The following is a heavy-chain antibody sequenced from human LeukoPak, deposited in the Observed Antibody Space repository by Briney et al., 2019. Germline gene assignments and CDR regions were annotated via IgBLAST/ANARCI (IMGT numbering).Heavy chain of an antibody. V-gene: IGHV3-48*03. CDR3: AELGITMIGGV. CDR1: GFTFSSYE. CDR2: ISSSCSTI. Sequence: GGSLRLSCAASGFTFSSYEMNWVRQAPGKGLEWVSYISSSCSTIYYADSVKGRFTISRDNAKNSLYLQMNSLRAEDAAVYYCAELGITMIGGVWGKGTTVTISS. D-gene: IGHD3-10*02. J-gene: IGHJ6*04.